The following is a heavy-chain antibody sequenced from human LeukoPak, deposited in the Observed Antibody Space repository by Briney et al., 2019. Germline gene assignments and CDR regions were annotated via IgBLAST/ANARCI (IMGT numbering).Heavy chain of an antibody. D-gene: IGHD6-13*01. CDR2: ISYDGSNK. CDR3: ARVPIAAARPNWFDY. V-gene: IGHV3-30-3*01. J-gene: IGHJ4*02. Sequence: PGGSLRLSCAASGFTFSSYAMHWVRQAPGKGLEWVAVISYDGSNKYYADSVKGRFTISRDNSKNTLYLQMNSLRAEDTAVYYCARVPIAAARPNWFDYWGQGTLVTVSS. CDR1: GFTFSSYA.